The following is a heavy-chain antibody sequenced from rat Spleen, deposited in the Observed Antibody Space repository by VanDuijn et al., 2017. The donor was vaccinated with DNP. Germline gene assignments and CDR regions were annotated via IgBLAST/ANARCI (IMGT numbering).Heavy chain of an antibody. Sequence: EVQLVESGGGLVQPGRSLKLSCAASGFTFRDYYMAWVRQVPTKGLEWVAYISYDGGRNYNGDSVKGRFTISRDNAKSTLYLQMNSLRSEDVATYYCARPMDYYSGGFAYWGQGTLVTVSS. CDR1: GFTFRDYY. D-gene: IGHD1-1*01. CDR3: ARPMDYYSGGFAY. CDR2: ISYDGGRN. J-gene: IGHJ3*01. V-gene: IGHV5-22*01.